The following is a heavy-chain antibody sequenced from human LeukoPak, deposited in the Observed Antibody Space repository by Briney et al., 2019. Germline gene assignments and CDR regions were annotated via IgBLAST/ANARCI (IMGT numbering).Heavy chain of an antibody. D-gene: IGHD6-19*01. J-gene: IGHJ4*02. CDR1: GFTVSSNY. Sequence: PGGSLRLSCVASGFTVSSNYMSWVRQAPGKGLEWVSVIYSAGNTYYADSVKGRFTISRHNSENTLYLHMNSLRVEDTAVYFCARGGTPGYSSGRIDYWGQGPLVTVSS. CDR3: ARGGTPGYSSGRIDY. CDR2: IYSAGNT. V-gene: IGHV3-53*04.